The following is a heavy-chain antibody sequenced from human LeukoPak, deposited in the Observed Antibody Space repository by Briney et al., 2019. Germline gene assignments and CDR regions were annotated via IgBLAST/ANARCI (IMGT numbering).Heavy chain of an antibody. CDR3: AGPDSSSWYLDI. V-gene: IGHV4-38-2*02. CDR2: IYHSGST. D-gene: IGHD6-13*01. Sequence: SETLSLTCTVSGYSISSGYYWGWIRQPPGKGLEWIGSIYHSGSTYYNPSLKSRVTISVDTSKNQFSLKLSSVTAADTAVYYCAGPDSSSWYLDIWGQGTMVTVSS. J-gene: IGHJ3*02. CDR1: GYSISSGYY.